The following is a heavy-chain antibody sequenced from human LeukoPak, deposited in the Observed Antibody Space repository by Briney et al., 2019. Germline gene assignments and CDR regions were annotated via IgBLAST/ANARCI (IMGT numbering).Heavy chain of an antibody. CDR3: ARVPNLLWGSSWYFDY. D-gene: IGHD6-13*01. CDR1: GGSISSYY. J-gene: IGHJ4*02. Sequence: SGTLSLTCTVSGGSISSYYWTWIRQPPGKGLEWIGYMYYSGSSDYNPSLKSRVSISVDTSKNQFSLKLSSVTAADTAVYYCARVPNLLWGSSWYFDYWGQGALVTVSS. CDR2: MYYSGSS. V-gene: IGHV4-59*01.